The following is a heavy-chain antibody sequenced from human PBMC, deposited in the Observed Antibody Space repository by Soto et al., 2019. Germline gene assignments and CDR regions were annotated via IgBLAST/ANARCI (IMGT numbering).Heavy chain of an antibody. CDR2: IWYDGSNK. CDR1: GFTFSSYG. Sequence: QVQLVESGGGVVQPGRSLRLSCSASGFTFSSYGMHWVRQAPDKGLEWVAVIWYDGSNKYYADSVKGRFTISRDNSKNTLYLQMNSLRAEDTAVYYCARDMVGEIAVAGIDYWGQGTLVTVSS. J-gene: IGHJ4*02. CDR3: ARDMVGEIAVAGIDY. V-gene: IGHV3-33*01. D-gene: IGHD6-19*01.